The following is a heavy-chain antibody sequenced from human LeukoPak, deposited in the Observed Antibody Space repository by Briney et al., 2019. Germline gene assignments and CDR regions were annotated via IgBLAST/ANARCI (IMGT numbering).Heavy chain of an antibody. CDR3: ARQRRYFDWSPGGYFDY. J-gene: IGHJ4*02. Sequence: SETLSLTCGVYGGSFSAYYWSWIRQPPGKGLEWIGEINHTGSANYNPSLQSRVTISVDTSKNQFSLKLSSVTAADTAVYYCARQRRYFDWSPGGYFDYWGQGTLVTVSS. V-gene: IGHV4-34*01. CDR1: GGSFSAYY. D-gene: IGHD3-9*01. CDR2: INHTGSA.